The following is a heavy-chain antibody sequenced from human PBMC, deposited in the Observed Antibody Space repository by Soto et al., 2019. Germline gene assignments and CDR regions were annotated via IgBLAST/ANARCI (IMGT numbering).Heavy chain of an antibody. CDR1: GFTFSSYW. D-gene: IGHD1-26*01. CDR2: IKQDGSEK. Sequence: GSLRLSCAASGFTFSSYWMSWVRQAPGKGLEWVANIKQDGSEKYYVDSVKGRFTISRDNAKNSLYLQMNSLRAEDTAVYYCARDQGPYSGSYWPFDYWGQGTLVTVSS. CDR3: ARDQGPYSGSYWPFDY. V-gene: IGHV3-7*03. J-gene: IGHJ4*02.